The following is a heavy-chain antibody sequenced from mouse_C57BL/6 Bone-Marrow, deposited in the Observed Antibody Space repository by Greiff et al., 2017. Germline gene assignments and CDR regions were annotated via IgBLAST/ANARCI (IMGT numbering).Heavy chain of an antibody. CDR2: INPNYGTT. CDR1: GYSFTDYN. Sequence: VQLKQSGPELVKPGASVKISCKASGYSFTDYNMNWVKQSTGQSLEWIGVINPNYGTTSYSQKFKGKATLTVDQSSSTAYMQLNSLTSEDSAVYYGARGYDYDYAMDYWGQGTSVTVSS. D-gene: IGHD2-4*01. J-gene: IGHJ4*01. V-gene: IGHV1-39*01. CDR3: ARGYDYDYAMDY.